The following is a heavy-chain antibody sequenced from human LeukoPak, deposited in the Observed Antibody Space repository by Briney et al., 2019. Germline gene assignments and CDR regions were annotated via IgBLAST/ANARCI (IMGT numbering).Heavy chain of an antibody. CDR3: ARAKGYRALSPYMDV. J-gene: IGHJ6*03. Sequence: PGGSLRLSCAASGFTLSNYAMHWVRQAPGKGLEWVAVISYDETYEYYADSAKGRFTISRDNSKNTLYLQMHSLRPEDTSVYYCARAKGYRALSPYMDVWGKGTTVTVSS. CDR1: GFTLSNYA. V-gene: IGHV3-30*01. D-gene: IGHD5-18*01. CDR2: ISYDETYE.